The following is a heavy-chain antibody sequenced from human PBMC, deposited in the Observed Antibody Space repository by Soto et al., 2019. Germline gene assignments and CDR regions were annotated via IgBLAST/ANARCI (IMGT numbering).Heavy chain of an antibody. CDR1: GFIFSNYV. CDR2: MSYDGTTK. J-gene: IGHJ4*02. CDR3: AREVLWSRYFDY. V-gene: IGHV3-30-3*01. D-gene: IGHD3-10*01. Sequence: QVQLVESGGGVVQPGRSLRLSCAASGFIFSNYVMYWVRQAPGKGLEWVAFMSYDGTTKYYADSVKGRFTISRDNSKNTLYLQMNSLRPEDTGVYYCAREVLWSRYFDYWGQGNRVTVSS.